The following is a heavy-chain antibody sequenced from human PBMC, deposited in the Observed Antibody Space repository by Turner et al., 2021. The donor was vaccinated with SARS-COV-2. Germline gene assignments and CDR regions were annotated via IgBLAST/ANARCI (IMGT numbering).Heavy chain of an antibody. J-gene: IGHJ6*02. Sequence: QVQLVESGGGLVKPGGSLRLSCAASGSSFSDYYMSWIRQAPGKGLEWVSYMSMSGSTIYYADSVKGRFTISRDNAKNSLYLQMNSLRAEDTAVYYCASPHEGYDGMDVWGQGTTVTVSS. CDR2: MSMSGSTI. CDR3: ASPHEGYDGMDV. CDR1: GSSFSDYY. V-gene: IGHV3-11*01.